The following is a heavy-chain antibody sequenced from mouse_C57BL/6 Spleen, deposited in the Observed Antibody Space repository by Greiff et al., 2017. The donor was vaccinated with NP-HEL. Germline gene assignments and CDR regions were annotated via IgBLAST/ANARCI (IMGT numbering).Heavy chain of an antibody. J-gene: IGHJ2*01. D-gene: IGHD2-5*01. CDR2: IDPANGNT. V-gene: IGHV14-3*01. CDR3: ARRGFSNPYYFDY. CDR1: GFNIKNTY. Sequence: EVKLVESVAELVRPGASVKLSCTASGFNIKNTYMHWVKQRPEQGLEWIGRIDPANGNTKYAPKFQGKATITADTSSNAAYLQLSSLTSEDTAIYYCARRGFSNPYYFDYWGQGTTLTVSS.